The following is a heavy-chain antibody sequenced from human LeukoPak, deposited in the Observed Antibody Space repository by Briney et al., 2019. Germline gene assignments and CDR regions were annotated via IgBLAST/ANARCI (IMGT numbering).Heavy chain of an antibody. J-gene: IGHJ4*02. V-gene: IGHV1-18*01. D-gene: IGHD3-10*01. CDR1: GYTFTSYG. CDR3: AREVLWFGELFFDY. CDR2: IRAYNGNT. Sequence: VASVKVSCKASGYTFTSYGISWVRQAPGQGLEWMGWIRAYNGNTNYAQKLQGRVTMTTDTSTSTAYMELRSLRSDDTAVYYCAREVLWFGELFFDYWGQGTLVTVSS.